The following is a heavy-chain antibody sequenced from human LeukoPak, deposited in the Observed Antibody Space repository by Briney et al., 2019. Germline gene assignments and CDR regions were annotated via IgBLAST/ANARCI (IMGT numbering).Heavy chain of an antibody. CDR1: GYTFTSYG. D-gene: IGHD3-22*01. CDR2: ISAYNGNT. V-gene: IGHV1-18*01. Sequence: ASVKVSCKASGYTFTSYGISWVRQAPGQGLEWMGWISAYNGNTNYAQKLQGRVTMTTDTSTSTAYMELRSLRSDDTAVYYCARGGYYDSSGYLPGWYFDLWGRGTLVTVSS. J-gene: IGHJ2*01. CDR3: ARGGYYDSSGYLPGWYFDL.